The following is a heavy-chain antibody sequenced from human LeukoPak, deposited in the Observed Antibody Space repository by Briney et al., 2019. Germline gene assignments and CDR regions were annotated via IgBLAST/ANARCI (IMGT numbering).Heavy chain of an antibody. J-gene: IGHJ4*02. CDR1: GGSFSGYY. CDR2: INHSEST. CDR3: ARAAEDERGYYFDY. D-gene: IGHD3-10*01. Sequence: SETLSLTCAVYGGSFSGYYWSWIRQPPGKGLEWIGEINHSESTNYNPSLKSRVTISVDTSKNQFSLKLSSVTAADTAVYYCARAAEDERGYYFDYWGQGTLVTVSS. V-gene: IGHV4-34*01.